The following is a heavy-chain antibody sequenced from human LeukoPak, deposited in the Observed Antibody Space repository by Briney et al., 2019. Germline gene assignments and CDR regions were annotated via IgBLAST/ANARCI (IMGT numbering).Heavy chain of an antibody. CDR3: ARDQNDILTGYSLDY. V-gene: IGHV4-39*07. Sequence: SETLSLTCTVSGGSISSSSYYWGWIRQPPGKGLEWIGSIYYSGSTYYNPSLKSRVTISVDTSKNQFSLKLSSVTAADTAVYYCARDQNDILTGYSLDYWGQGTLVTVSS. CDR2: IYYSGST. J-gene: IGHJ4*02. D-gene: IGHD3-9*01. CDR1: GGSISSSSYY.